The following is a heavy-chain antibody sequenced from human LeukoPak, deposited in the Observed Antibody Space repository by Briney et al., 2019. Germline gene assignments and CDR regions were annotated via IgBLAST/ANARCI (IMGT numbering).Heavy chain of an antibody. CDR2: ISAYNGNA. V-gene: IGHV1-18*01. J-gene: IGHJ4*02. Sequence: ASVKVSCKASGYTFTSYGISGGRHGPGQGREWMGWISAYNGNANYAQKLQGRVTMTTDTSTSTGYRELTSLRSDDTAVYYCAIDTPSDFWSGYFYFDYWGQGTLLTVSS. CDR1: GYTFTSYG. CDR3: AIDTPSDFWSGYFYFDY. D-gene: IGHD3-3*01.